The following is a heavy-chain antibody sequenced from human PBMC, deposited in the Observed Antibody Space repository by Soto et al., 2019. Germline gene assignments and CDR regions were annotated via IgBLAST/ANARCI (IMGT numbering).Heavy chain of an antibody. V-gene: IGHV1-69*02. CDR1: GGTFSSYT. CDR2: IIPILGIA. J-gene: IGHJ4*02. CDR3: AVTYYDILTGYYNEVGYGY. Sequence: QVQLVPSGAEVKKPGSSVKVSCKASGGTFSSYTISWVRQAPGQGLEWMGRIIPILGIANYAQKCQGRVTITADKCTSTAYMELSSLRSEDTAVYYCAVTYYDILTGYYNEVGYGYWGQGTLVTVSS. D-gene: IGHD3-9*01.